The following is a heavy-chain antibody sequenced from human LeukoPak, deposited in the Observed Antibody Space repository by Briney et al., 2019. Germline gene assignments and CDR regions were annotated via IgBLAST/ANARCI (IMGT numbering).Heavy chain of an antibody. CDR3: AKGHYDYVWGSYRPQYYFDY. Sequence: GGSLRLSCAASGFTFDDYAMHWVRQAPGKGLEWVPLISGDGGSTYYADSVKGRFTISRDNSKNSLYLQMNSLRTEDTALYYCAKGHYDYVWGSYRPQYYFDYWGQGTLVTVSS. J-gene: IGHJ4*02. D-gene: IGHD3-16*02. CDR2: ISGDGGST. V-gene: IGHV3-43*02. CDR1: GFTFDDYA.